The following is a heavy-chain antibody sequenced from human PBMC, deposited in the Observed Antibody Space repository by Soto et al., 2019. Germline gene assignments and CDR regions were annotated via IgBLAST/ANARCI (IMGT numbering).Heavy chain of an antibody. J-gene: IGHJ4*02. CDR1: GGSLSSSSYY. D-gene: IGHD2-15*01. CDR2: IYYSGST. Sequence: QLQLQESGPGLVKPSETLSLTCTVSGGSLSSSSYYWGWIRQPPGKGLEWIGSIYYSGSTYYNPSLKSRVTISVDTSKNQFSLKLSSVTAADTAVYYCAADCSGGSCYVDYWGQGALVTVSS. CDR3: AADCSGGSCYVDY. V-gene: IGHV4-39*01.